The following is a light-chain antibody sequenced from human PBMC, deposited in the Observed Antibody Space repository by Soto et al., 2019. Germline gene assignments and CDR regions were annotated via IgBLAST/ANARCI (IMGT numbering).Light chain of an antibody. V-gene: IGKV1-12*01. J-gene: IGKJ4*01. CDR1: QDIRSR. CDR3: QRANILPPV. CDR2: SAT. Sequence: IEMTQSPSSVSASVGDRVTITCRASQDIRSRLAWYQHKPGKAPNLLIYSATTLQSGVPYRFSGSGSGTYFTLTISSLQPEDFATYYCQRANILPPVFGGGTRVEI.